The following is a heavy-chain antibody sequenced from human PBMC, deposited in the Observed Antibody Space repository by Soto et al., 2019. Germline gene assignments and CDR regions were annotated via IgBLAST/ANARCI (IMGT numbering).Heavy chain of an antibody. CDR3: ARDSIQLWFRGMDV. V-gene: IGHV3-30-3*01. CDR2: ISYDGSNK. J-gene: IGHJ6*02. D-gene: IGHD5-18*01. CDR1: GFTFSSYA. Sequence: QVQLVESGGGVVQPGRSLRLSCAASGFTFSSYAMHWVRQAPGKGLEWVAVISYDGSNKYYPDSVKGRFTISRDNSKNTLYLQMNSLRAEDTAVYYCARDSIQLWFRGMDVWGQGTTVTVSS.